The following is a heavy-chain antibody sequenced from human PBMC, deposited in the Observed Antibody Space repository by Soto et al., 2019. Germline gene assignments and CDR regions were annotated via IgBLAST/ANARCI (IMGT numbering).Heavy chain of an antibody. CDR2: ISWNSGSI. V-gene: IGHV3-9*01. CDR1: GFTFDDYA. D-gene: IGHD6-13*01. Sequence: EVQLVESGGGLVQPGRSLRLSCAASGFTFDDYAMHWVRQAPGKGLEWVSGISWNSGSIGYADSVKGRFTISRDNAKNSLYLQMNSLRAEDTALYYCAKAPGASRAAAGWLDPWGQGTLVTVSS. J-gene: IGHJ5*02. CDR3: AKAPGASRAAAGWLDP.